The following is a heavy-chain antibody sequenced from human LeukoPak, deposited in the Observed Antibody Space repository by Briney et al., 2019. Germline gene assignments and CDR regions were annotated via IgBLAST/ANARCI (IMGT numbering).Heavy chain of an antibody. V-gene: IGHV3-30*19. CDR3: ARDLEPYCSSTSCWNFDY. D-gene: IGHD2-2*01. J-gene: IGHJ4*02. CDR1: GFTFSSYG. Sequence: GRSLRLSCAASGFTFSSYGMHWVRQAPGKGLEWVAVISYDGSNKYYADSVKGRFTISRDNSKNTLYLQLNSLRAEDTAVYYCARDLEPYCSSTSCWNFDYWGQGTLVTVSS. CDR2: ISYDGSNK.